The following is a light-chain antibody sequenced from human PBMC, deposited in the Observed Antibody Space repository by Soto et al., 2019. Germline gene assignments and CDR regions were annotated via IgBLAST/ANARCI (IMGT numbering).Light chain of an antibody. CDR1: QSISSW. J-gene: IGKJ4*01. V-gene: IGKV1-5*03. CDR2: KAS. Sequence: DIQMTQSPSTLSASVGDRVTITCRASQSISSWLAWYQQKPGKAPKLLIYKASSLESGFPSRFSGSGSGTEFTLTISSLQPDDFATYYCQQYNSFLTFGGGTKVDIK. CDR3: QQYNSFLT.